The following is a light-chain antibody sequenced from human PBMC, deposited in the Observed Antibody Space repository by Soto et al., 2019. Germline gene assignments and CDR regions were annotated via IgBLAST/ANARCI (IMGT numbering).Light chain of an antibody. CDR3: QQSYITPPIT. CDR2: AAS. V-gene: IGKV1-8*01. J-gene: IGKJ5*01. Sequence: ALRVTPSPSSFFSFTGDRGTITFWGSQGISSYLAWYQQKPGKAPKLLIYAASTLQSGVPSRFSGSGSVTDFTLTIDGLQPEDFAVYYCQQSYITPPITFGQGTQLEIK. CDR1: QGISSY.